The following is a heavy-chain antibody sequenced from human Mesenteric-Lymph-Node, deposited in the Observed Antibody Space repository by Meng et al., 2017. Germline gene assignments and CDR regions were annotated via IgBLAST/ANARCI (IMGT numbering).Heavy chain of an antibody. J-gene: IGHJ4*02. V-gene: IGHV4-4*02. D-gene: IGHD5-24*01. CDR1: GGSISSSYW. CDR2: MYHSGTT. CDR3: ATQESRDGHNPY. Sequence: QVQLQESGPGLVKPSGTLSLTWVVSGGSISSSYWWTWVRQSPGKGLEWIGEMYHSGTTNYNPSLKSRVTISMGKSNNQLSLKLNSVTAADTAVYYCATQESRDGHNPYWGQGTLVTVSS.